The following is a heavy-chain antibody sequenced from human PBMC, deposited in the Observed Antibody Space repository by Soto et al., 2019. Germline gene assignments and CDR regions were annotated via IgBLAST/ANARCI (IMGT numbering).Heavy chain of an antibody. V-gene: IGHV4-31*03. CDR1: GGSISSGGYY. D-gene: IGHD5-18*01. J-gene: IGHJ4*02. Sequence: PSETLSLTCTVSGGSISSGGYYWSWIRQHPGKGLEWIGYIYYSGSTYYNPSLESRVTISVDTSKNQFSLKLSSVTAADTATYYCAYRLRYSHGGAGFHYWGQGTQVTVSS. CDR3: AYRLRYSHGGAGFHY. CDR2: IYYSGST.